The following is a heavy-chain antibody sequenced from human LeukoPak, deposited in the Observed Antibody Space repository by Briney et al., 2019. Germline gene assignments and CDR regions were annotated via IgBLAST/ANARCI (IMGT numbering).Heavy chain of an antibody. Sequence: GGSLRLSCAVSGFTVSSNYMSWVRQAPGKGLEWISVIYSGGNTYYADSVKGRFTISRDNSKNTLYLQMNSLRAEDTAVYYCARGTNELLWFGEPGPDYFDYWGQGTLVTVSS. CDR3: ARGTNELLWFGEPGPDYFDY. J-gene: IGHJ4*02. CDR1: GFTVSSNY. CDR2: IYSGGNT. V-gene: IGHV3-66*01. D-gene: IGHD3-10*01.